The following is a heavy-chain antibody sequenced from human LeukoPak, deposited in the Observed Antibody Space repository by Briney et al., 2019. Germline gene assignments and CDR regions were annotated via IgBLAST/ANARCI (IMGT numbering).Heavy chain of an antibody. CDR3: ARVQYYDSRGAFDY. CDR1: GYTFTDFY. J-gene: IGHJ4*02. Sequence: ASVTVSCKASGYTFTDFYIHWVRQAPGQGLEWMGWINPNSGDTNYAQKFQGSVTMTRDTSISTAYIELSRLRSDDTAIYYCARVQYYDSRGAFDYWGQGTLVTVSS. V-gene: IGHV1-2*02. CDR2: INPNSGDT. D-gene: IGHD3-22*01.